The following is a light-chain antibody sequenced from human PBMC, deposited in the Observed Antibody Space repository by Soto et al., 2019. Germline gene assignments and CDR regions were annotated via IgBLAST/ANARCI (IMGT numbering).Light chain of an antibody. CDR3: QHYNSYSEA. J-gene: IGKJ1*01. Sequence: DIHMTQSPSTLSGSVVDIVSITVRASQTISSWLAWYQQKPGKAPKLLIYKASTLKSGVPSRFSGSGSGTEFTLTISSLQPDDFATYYCQHYNSYSEAFGQGTKVDIK. V-gene: IGKV1-5*03. CDR1: QTISSW. CDR2: KAS.